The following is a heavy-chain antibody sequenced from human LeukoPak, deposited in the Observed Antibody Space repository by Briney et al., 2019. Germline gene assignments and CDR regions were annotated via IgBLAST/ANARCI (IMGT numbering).Heavy chain of an antibody. CDR2: IRYDGSNK. CDR3: AKDFPREYGTGYMDV. Sequence: GGSLRLSCAASGFTFSSYSMNWVRQAPGKGLEWVAFIRYDGSNKYYADSVKGRFTISRDNSKNTLYLQMNSLRAEDTAVYYCAKDFPREYGTGYMDVWGKGTTVTISS. CDR1: GFTFSSYS. V-gene: IGHV3-30*02. J-gene: IGHJ6*03. D-gene: IGHD6-6*01.